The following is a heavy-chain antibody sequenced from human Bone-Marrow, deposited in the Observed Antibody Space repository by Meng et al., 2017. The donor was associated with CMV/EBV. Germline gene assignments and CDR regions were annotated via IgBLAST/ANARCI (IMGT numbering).Heavy chain of an antibody. Sequence: ASVKVSCKASEYTFTVYYMHWVRQAPGQGLEWMGWINPNTGGTNYVQRFQGRVTITRDTSISTAYMELTSLRSDDTAVYYCARERAIAARTTNYAFDIWGQGTMVTVSS. CDR3: ARERAIAARTTNYAFDI. CDR2: INPNTGGT. J-gene: IGHJ3*02. D-gene: IGHD6-6*01. CDR1: EYTFTVYY. V-gene: IGHV1-2*02.